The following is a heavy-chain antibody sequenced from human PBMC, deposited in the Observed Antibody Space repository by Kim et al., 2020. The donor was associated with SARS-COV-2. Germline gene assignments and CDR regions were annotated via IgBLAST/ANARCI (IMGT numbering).Heavy chain of an antibody. CDR1: GGSISSYY. D-gene: IGHD1-1*01. V-gene: IGHV4-59*13. J-gene: IGHJ4*02. CDR3: ARSRDDYYFDY. CDR2: IYYSGST. Sequence: SETLSLTCTVSGGSISSYYWSWIRQPPGKGLEWIGYIYYSGSTNYNPSLKSRVTISVDTSKNQFSLKLSSVTAADTAVYYCARSRDDYYFDYWGQGTLVTVSS.